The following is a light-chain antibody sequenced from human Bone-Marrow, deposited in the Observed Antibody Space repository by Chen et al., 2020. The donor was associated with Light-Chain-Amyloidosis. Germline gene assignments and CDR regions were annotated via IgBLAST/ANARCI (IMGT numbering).Light chain of an antibody. CDR1: DLPTKY. V-gene: IGLV3-25*03. J-gene: IGLJ2*01. Sequence: SYELTQPPSVSVSPGQTARITCSGDDLPTKYAYWYQQKPGQATVLVIHRDTERPSGISVRVSGSSAGTTATLTISGGQAEDEADYHCQSADSSGTYEVIFGGGTKLTVL. CDR2: RDT. CDR3: QSADSSGTYEVI.